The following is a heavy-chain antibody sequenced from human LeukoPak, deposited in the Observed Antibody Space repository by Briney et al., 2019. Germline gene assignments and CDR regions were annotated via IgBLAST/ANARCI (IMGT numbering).Heavy chain of an antibody. CDR1: GGSISSGGYY. V-gene: IGHV4-30-2*01. J-gene: IGHJ4*02. Sequence: KSSETLSLTCTVSGGSISSGGYYWSWIRQTPGKGLEWIGYIYHSGSTYYNPSLKSRVTISVDRSKNQFSLKLSSVTAADTAVYYCARGPHALYDYWGQGTLVTVSS. CDR2: IYHSGST. CDR3: ARGPHALYDY. D-gene: IGHD3-16*01.